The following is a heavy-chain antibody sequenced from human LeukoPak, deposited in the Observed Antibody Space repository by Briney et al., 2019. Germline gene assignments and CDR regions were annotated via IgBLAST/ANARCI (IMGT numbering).Heavy chain of an antibody. CDR3: ARHSCSSTSCYTGHFQH. CDR1: GGSISSYY. CDR2: IYYSGST. V-gene: IGHV4-59*05. J-gene: IGHJ1*01. Sequence: SETLSLTCTVSGGSISSYYWSWIRQPPGKGLEWIGSIYYSGSTYYNPSLKSRVTISVDTSKNQFSLKLSSVTAADTAVYYCARHSCSSTSCYTGHFQHWGQGTLVTVSS. D-gene: IGHD2-2*02.